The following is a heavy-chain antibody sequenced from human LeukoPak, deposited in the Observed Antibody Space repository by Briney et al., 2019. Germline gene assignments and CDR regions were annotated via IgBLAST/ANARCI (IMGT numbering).Heavy chain of an antibody. V-gene: IGHV1-2*02. D-gene: IGHD3-22*01. CDR3: ARDKDYYDSSGYYYNPFDY. J-gene: IGHJ4*02. CDR1: GYTFTGYY. CDR2: INPNSGGT. Sequence: GASVKVSCKASGYTFTGYYMHWVRQAPGQGLEWMGWINPNSGGTNYAQKFQGRVTITADKSTSTAYMELSSLRSEDTAVYYCARDKDYYDSSGYYYNPFDYWGQVTLVTVSS.